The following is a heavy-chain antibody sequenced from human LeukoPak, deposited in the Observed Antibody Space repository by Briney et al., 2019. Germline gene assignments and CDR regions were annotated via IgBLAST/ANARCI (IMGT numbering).Heavy chain of an antibody. D-gene: IGHD6-6*01. V-gene: IGHV4-38-2*01. CDR2: IYHSGST. CDR1: GYSISSGYY. J-gene: IGHJ4*02. Sequence: PSETLSLTCAVSGYSISSGYYWGWIRQPPGKGLEWIGSIYHSGSTYYNPSLESRVTISVDTSKSQFSLKLSSVTAADTAVYYCARRGSSSSEDYWGQGTLVTVSS. CDR3: ARRGSSSSEDY.